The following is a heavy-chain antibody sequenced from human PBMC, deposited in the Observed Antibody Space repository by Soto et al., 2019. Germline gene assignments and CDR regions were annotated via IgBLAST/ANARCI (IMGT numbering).Heavy chain of an antibody. Sequence: PGGSLRLSCAASGFTFSDYYMSWIRQAPGKGLEWVSYISRSSSYTNYTDSVKGRFTISRDNAKNSLYLQMNSLRAEDTAVYYCERYDSSGYYWPYYYYGMDLWGQGTTVTVSS. J-gene: IGHJ6*02. CDR1: GFTFSDYY. D-gene: IGHD3-22*01. V-gene: IGHV3-11*06. CDR3: ERYDSSGYYWPYYYYGMDL. CDR2: ISRSSSYT.